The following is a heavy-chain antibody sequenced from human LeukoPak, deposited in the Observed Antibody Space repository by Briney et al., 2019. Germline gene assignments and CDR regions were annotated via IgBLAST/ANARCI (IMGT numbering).Heavy chain of an antibody. J-gene: IGHJ3*02. CDR1: GYKFVSYW. CDR2: IFPGDSDT. CDR3: ARRIFGGGGYAFDI. D-gene: IGHD3-16*01. Sequence: GESLKISCQISGYKFVSYWIGWVRQMSGKGLEWMGIIFPGDSDTRYSPSFEGQVTISADRSNNTAYLQWRSLEASDTAIYYCARRIFGGGGYAFDIWGQGTVVTVSS. V-gene: IGHV5-51*01.